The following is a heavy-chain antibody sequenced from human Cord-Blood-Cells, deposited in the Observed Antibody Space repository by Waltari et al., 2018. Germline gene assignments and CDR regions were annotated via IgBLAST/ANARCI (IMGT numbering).Heavy chain of an antibody. D-gene: IGHD6-6*01. Sequence: QVQLVQSGAEVKKPVASVKVSYTASGYTFTGYYMLLVRQAPGQGLEWMGWINPNSGGTNYAQKFQGWVTMTRDTSISTAYMELSRLRSDDTAVYYCARDGDSSSFDYWGQGTLVTVSS. J-gene: IGHJ4*02. V-gene: IGHV1-2*04. CDR1: GYTFTGYY. CDR2: INPNSGGT. CDR3: ARDGDSSSFDY.